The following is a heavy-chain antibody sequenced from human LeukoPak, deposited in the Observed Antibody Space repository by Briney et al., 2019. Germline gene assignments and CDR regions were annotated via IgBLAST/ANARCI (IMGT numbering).Heavy chain of an antibody. D-gene: IGHD2-2*01. Sequence: EASVKVSCKASGYTFTGYYMHWVRQAPGQGLEWKGWINVNRGGTNYAQKFRDRVTMTRDTSISTAYMELSRLRSDDTAVYFCTRIFCNSTSCYHFDHWGQGTLVTVSS. CDR2: INVNRGGT. CDR1: GYTFTGYY. V-gene: IGHV1-2*02. J-gene: IGHJ4*02. CDR3: TRIFCNSTSCYHFDH.